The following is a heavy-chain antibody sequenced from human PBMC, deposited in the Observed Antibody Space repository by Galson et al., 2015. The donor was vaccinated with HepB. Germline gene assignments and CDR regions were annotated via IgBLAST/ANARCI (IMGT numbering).Heavy chain of an antibody. Sequence: SVKVSCKASGYTFTGYYMHWVRQAPGQGLEWMGWINPNSGGTNYAQKFQGRVTMTRDTSISTAYMELSRLRSDDTAVYYCARVDRITMVRGATRGSLGYWGQGTLVTVSS. D-gene: IGHD3-10*01. J-gene: IGHJ4*02. V-gene: IGHV1-2*02. CDR1: GYTFTGYY. CDR2: INPNSGGT. CDR3: ARVDRITMVRGATRGSLGY.